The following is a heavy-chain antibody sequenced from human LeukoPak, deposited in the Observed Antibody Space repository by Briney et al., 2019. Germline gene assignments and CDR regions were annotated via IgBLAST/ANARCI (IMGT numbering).Heavy chain of an antibody. CDR2: IIPIFGTA. D-gene: IGHD3-10*01. Sequence: ASVKVSCKASGGTFSSYAISWVRQAPGQGLEWMGGIIPIFGTANHAQKFQGRVTITADKSTSTAYMELSSLRSEDTAVYYCAREGNYGSGSYYPAPFDYWGQGTLVTVSS. CDR1: GGTFSSYA. J-gene: IGHJ4*02. CDR3: AREGNYGSGSYYPAPFDY. V-gene: IGHV1-69*06.